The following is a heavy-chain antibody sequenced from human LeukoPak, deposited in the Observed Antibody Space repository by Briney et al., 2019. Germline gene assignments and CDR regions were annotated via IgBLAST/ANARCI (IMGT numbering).Heavy chain of an antibody. J-gene: IGHJ4*02. CDR2: ISGSGTNT. CDR3: AKRPSTYCSDGGCYFNY. V-gene: IGHV3-23*01. CDR1: GFSFSSCA. Sequence: GGSLRLSCAASGFSFSSCAMSWVRQAPGKGLEWVSSISGSGTNTYYADSVKGRFTISRDKTKDTLYLQMNTLRAEDTAVYYCAKRPSTYCSDGGCYFNYWGQGTLVTVSS. D-gene: IGHD2-15*01.